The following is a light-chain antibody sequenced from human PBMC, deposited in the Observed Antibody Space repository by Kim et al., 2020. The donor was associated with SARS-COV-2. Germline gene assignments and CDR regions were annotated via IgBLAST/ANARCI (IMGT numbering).Light chain of an antibody. V-gene: IGLV3-21*03. J-gene: IGLJ1*01. Sequence: PGNTARIPCGGDNFGDKSVHWYQQKPGRAPVLVIYDGADRPSGIPERFSGSNSGNTAALPISRVEGGDAADYYCQVWHSSSDHLYVFGTGTKVTVL. CDR2: DGA. CDR3: QVWHSSSDHLYV. CDR1: NFGDKS.